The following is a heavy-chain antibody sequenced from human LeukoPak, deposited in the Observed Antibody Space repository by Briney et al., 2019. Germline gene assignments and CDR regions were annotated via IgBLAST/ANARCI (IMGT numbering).Heavy chain of an antibody. CDR2: ISVYNGNT. D-gene: IGHD3-22*01. Sequence: ASVKVSCKASGYTFTTYVIGWLRQAPGQGPEWMGRISVYNGNTNYAQNLQGRFTMTTDTSTSTAYMELRRLRFDDTAVYYCAREKAYYADSSGYYLFDFWGQGTLVTVSS. CDR1: GYTFTTYV. V-gene: IGHV1-18*01. J-gene: IGHJ4*02. CDR3: AREKAYYADSSGYYLFDF.